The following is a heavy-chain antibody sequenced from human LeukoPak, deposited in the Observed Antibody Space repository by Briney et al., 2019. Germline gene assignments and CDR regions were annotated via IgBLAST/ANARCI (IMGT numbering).Heavy chain of an antibody. CDR3: ARDRYGGADY. D-gene: IGHD2-21*01. CDR1: GGSISSGSYY. V-gene: IGHV4-61*02. J-gene: IGHJ4*02. Sequence: SQTLSLTCTVSGGSISSGSYYWSWIRQPAGKGLEWIGRIYTSGSTNYNPSLKCRVTISVDTSKNQFSLKLSSVTAADTAVYYCARDRYGGADYWGQGTLVTVSS. CDR2: IYTSGST.